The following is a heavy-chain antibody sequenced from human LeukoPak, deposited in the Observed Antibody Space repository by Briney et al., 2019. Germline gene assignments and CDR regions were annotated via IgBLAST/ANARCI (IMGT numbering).Heavy chain of an antibody. D-gene: IGHD3-22*01. CDR2: IYTSGST. V-gene: IGHV4-61*01. Sequence: SETLSLTCTVSGVSVSSGTYYWTWIRQPPGKGLEWIGNIYTSGSTNYSPSFKSRLTISLDTSKNQFSLKLSSVTAADTAVYYCARMAYYYDSDGYSQLDYWGQGTLVTVSS. J-gene: IGHJ4*02. CDR1: GVSVSSGTYY. CDR3: ARMAYYYDSDGYSQLDY.